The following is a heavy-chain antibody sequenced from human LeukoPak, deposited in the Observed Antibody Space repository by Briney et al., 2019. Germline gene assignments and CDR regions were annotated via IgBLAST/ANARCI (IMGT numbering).Heavy chain of an antibody. CDR3: ARQLYNWNYAAFDY. CDR2: IYPGESDT. Sequence: GESLKISCKGSGYSFTSYCIGWVRQRPGKGLEWMGIIYPGESDTRYSPSFQGQVTISADKSISTAYLQRSSLKASDTAMYYCARQLYNWNYAAFDYWGQGTLVTVSS. J-gene: IGHJ4*02. D-gene: IGHD1-7*01. V-gene: IGHV5-51*01. CDR1: GYSFTSYC.